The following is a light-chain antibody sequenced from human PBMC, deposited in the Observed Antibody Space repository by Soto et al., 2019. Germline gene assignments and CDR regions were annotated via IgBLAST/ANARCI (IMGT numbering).Light chain of an antibody. Sequence: QSVLTQPPSVSGAPGQRVTISCTGSSSNIGAGYDVHWYQQLPGTAPKLLIYGNSNRPSGVPDRFSGSKSGTSASLAITGXRXXXXXXXYCQSYDSSLSGWVFGGGTKLTVL. V-gene: IGLV1-40*01. CDR1: SSNIGAGYD. CDR3: QSYDSSLSGWV. J-gene: IGLJ3*02. CDR2: GNS.